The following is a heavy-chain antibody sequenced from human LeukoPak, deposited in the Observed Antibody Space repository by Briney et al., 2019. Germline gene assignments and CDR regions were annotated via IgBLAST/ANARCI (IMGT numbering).Heavy chain of an antibody. D-gene: IGHD3-10*01. Sequence: SETLSLTCAVYGGSFSGYYWSWIRQPPGKGLEWIGEINHSGSTNYNPSLKSRVTISVDTSKNQFSLKLSSVTAADTAVYYCARERGEVYYYGSGSYYFDYWGQGTLVTVSS. J-gene: IGHJ4*02. CDR2: INHSGST. CDR3: ARERGEVYYYGSGSYYFDY. CDR1: GGSFSGYY. V-gene: IGHV4-34*01.